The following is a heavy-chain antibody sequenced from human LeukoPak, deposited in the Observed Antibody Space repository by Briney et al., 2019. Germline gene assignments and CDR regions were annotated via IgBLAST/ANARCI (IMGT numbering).Heavy chain of an antibody. CDR3: ARGVHSSGYYRYFDY. J-gene: IGHJ4*02. D-gene: IGHD3-22*01. CDR1: GFIVSSNY. CDR2: IYSGGST. V-gene: IGHV3-53*01. Sequence: PGGSLRLSCAASGFIVSSNYMTWVRQAPGKGLEWVSVIYSGGSTYYADSMKGRFTISRDNSKNTLYLQMNSLRAEDTAVYYCARGVHSSGYYRYFDYWGQGTLVTVFS.